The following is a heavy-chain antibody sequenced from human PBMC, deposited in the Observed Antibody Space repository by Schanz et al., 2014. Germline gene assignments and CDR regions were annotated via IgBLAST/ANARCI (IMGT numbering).Heavy chain of an antibody. CDR1: GFTVSSDH. D-gene: IGHD3-10*01. CDR3: ARDGNYYGSRNYYKTPYYFHS. Sequence: EVQLVESGGGFVQPGGSLGLSCVVSGFTVSSDHMSWVRQAPGKGREWVSTIYASGATYYADSVKRRFTISRDISKNTLHLQVTSLRAEDTAIYYCARDGNYYGSRNYYKTPYYFHSWGQGTLVTVSS. J-gene: IGHJ4*02. CDR2: IYASGAT. V-gene: IGHV3-66*01.